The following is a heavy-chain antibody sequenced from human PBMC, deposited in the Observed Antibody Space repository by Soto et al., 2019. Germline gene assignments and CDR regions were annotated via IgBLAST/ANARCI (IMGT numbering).Heavy chain of an antibody. CDR2: IYHDGTT. CDR1: GGSISTAYW. J-gene: IGHJ5*02. V-gene: IGHV4-4*02. Sequence: LSLTCAVSGGSISTAYWWTWVRQSPGKGLEWIGQIYHDGTTDFNPSLQSRVSISVDVSENLFSLNLTSVTAADTAIYYCARDGRRQGWFDPWGQGALVTVSS. CDR3: ARDGRRQGWFDP.